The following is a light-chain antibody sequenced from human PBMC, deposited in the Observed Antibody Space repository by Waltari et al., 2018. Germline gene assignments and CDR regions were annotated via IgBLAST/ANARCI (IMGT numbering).Light chain of an antibody. V-gene: IGKV1-12*01. J-gene: IGKJ3*01. Sequence: DIQMTQSPSSVSASVGDRVTMTCRGSQYIRNWLAWYQQKPGKAPNLLIYATSSLQTGIPSRFSGSGSGTEFTLTISSLQPEDFATYYCQQANSFPITFGPGTKVDFK. CDR1: QYIRNW. CDR2: ATS. CDR3: QQANSFPIT.